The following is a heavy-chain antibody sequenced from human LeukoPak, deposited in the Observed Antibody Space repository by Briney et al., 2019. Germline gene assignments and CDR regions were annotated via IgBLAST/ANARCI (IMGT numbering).Heavy chain of an antibody. CDR1: GGSISSSSYY. J-gene: IGHJ4*02. V-gene: IGHV4-39*07. Sequence: PSETLSLTCTVSGGSISSSSYYWSWIRQPPGKGLEWIGEINHSGSTNYNPSLKSRVTISVDTSKNQFSLKLSSVTAADTAVYYCAGDSSGYYYGSGDYWGQGTLVTVSS. CDR3: AGDSSGYYYGSGDY. CDR2: INHSGST. D-gene: IGHD3-22*01.